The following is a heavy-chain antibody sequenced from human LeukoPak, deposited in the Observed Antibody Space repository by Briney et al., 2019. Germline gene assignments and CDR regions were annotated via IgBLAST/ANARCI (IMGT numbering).Heavy chain of an antibody. CDR3: ARDLLLEWLLYPDAFGI. V-gene: IGHV3-21*01. CDR2: ISGSGLST. Sequence: GGTLRLSCGASGFIFTRYVMNWVRQSPGKGLEWVSGISGSGLSTFYADSVKGRFTISRDNAKNSLYLQMNNLRAEDTAVYYCARDLLLEWLLYPDAFGIWGQGTMVTVSS. D-gene: IGHD3-3*01. J-gene: IGHJ3*02. CDR1: GFIFTRYV.